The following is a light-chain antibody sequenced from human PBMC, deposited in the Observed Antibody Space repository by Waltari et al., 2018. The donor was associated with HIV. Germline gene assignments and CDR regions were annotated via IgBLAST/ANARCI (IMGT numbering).Light chain of an antibody. J-gene: IGLJ2*01. CDR2: GNS. CDR1: SSNIGAGSV. V-gene: IGLV1-40*01. CDR3: QSYDSSLTVVI. Sequence: QSVLTQPPSVSGAPGQRVTISCTGSSSNIGAGSVVHWYQQVPGTAPKLLIFGNSNRPSGVPDRFSGSKSATSASLAITGLQAEDEADYYCQSYDSSLTVVIFGGGTKLTVL.